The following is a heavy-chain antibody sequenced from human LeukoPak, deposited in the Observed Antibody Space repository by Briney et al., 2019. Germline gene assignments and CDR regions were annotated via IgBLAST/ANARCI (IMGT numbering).Heavy chain of an antibody. J-gene: IGHJ3*02. CDR2: INPNSGGT. V-gene: IGHV1-2*02. CDR1: GYTFTDYY. D-gene: IGHD2/OR15-2a*01. CDR3: ARDGYFPRYDAFDI. Sequence: ASVKVSCKASGYTFTDYYIHWVRQAPGQGFEWMGKINPNSGGTNYAQKFQGRVTMTRDTSISTAYMELSRLRSDDTAVYYCARDGYFPRYDAFDIWGQGTMVTVSS.